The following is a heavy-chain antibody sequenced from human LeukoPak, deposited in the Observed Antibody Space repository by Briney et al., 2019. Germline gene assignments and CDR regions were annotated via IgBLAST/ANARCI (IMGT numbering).Heavy chain of an antibody. CDR1: GFSFSTYA. V-gene: IGHV3-23*01. Sequence: GGSLRLSCVVSGFSFSTYAVGWVRQTPGKGLQLVSTITGSGDDTYYADSVNGRFTISRDNSKNTLYLQVNSLRADDTAIYYCEFGPHQQWLLADYWGEGTLGTVSS. CDR2: ITGSGDDT. J-gene: IGHJ4*02. CDR3: EFGPHQQWLLADY. D-gene: IGHD6-19*01.